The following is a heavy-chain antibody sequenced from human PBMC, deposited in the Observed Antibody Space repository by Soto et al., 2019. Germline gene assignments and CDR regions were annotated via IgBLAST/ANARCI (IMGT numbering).Heavy chain of an antibody. V-gene: IGHV4-39*01. CDR2: VNYSGNT. CDR3: ARRGWGWFDP. D-gene: IGHD3-10*01. CDR1: GGSISSNSYD. J-gene: IGHJ5*02. Sequence: QLQLQLSGPGLVKPSETLSLTCIVSGGSISSNSYDWVWIRQPPGKGLEWIGSVNYSGNTYYNPSLKSRVTISVDTSKNQFCLKLTSLTATDTALYYCARRGWGWFDPWGQGTLVTVSS.